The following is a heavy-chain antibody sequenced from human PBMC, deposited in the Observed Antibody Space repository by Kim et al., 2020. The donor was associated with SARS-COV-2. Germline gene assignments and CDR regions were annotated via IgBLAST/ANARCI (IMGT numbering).Heavy chain of an antibody. CDR1: GFTFSIYW. CDR3: ARPQWFEY. Sequence: GGSLRLSCAASGFTFSIYWMSWVRQAPGKGLEWVANIKQDGSEKYYVDSVKGRFTISRDNAKNSLYLQMNSLRAEDTAVYYCARPQWFEYWGQGTLVTVSS. J-gene: IGHJ4*02. CDR2: IKQDGSEK. V-gene: IGHV3-7*03. D-gene: IGHD2-8*01.